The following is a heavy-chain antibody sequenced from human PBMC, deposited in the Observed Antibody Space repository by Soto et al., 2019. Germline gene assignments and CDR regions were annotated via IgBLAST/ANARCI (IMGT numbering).Heavy chain of an antibody. CDR3: ARDVLTAVAGSVNWFDP. Sequence: QVQLVESGGGVVQSGRSLTLSCAASGFSLRTYGMHWLRRAPGKGLEWVALIWYDGTKKFYADSVKGRSTISKDNSNNILYLQMSGLRVEDTAVYYCARDVLTAVAGSVNWFDPWGQGTLVTVSS. CDR1: GFSLRTYG. D-gene: IGHD6-19*01. J-gene: IGHJ5*02. CDR2: IWYDGTKK. V-gene: IGHV3-33*01.